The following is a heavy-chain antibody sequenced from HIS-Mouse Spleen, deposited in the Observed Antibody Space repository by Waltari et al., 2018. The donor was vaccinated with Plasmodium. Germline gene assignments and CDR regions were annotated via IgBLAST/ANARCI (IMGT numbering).Heavy chain of an antibody. J-gene: IGHJ2*01. Sequence: EVQLVDSGGGLVKPGGSIRLSCAASGFTFSSYWMSWGRQDPGKGREWVANIKQDGSEKYYVDSVKGRFTISRDNAKNSLYLQMNSLRAEDTAVYYCASSWYWYFDLWGRGTLVTVSS. CDR3: ASSWYWYFDL. CDR2: IKQDGSEK. V-gene: IGHV3-7*01. CDR1: GFTFSSYW. D-gene: IGHD6-13*01.